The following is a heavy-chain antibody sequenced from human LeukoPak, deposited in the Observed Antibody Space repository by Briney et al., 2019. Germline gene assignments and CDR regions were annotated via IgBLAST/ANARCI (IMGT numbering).Heavy chain of an antibody. J-gene: IGHJ3*02. CDR1: GYSFTSYG. V-gene: IGHV1-18*01. D-gene: IGHD3-3*02. CDR2: ISAYGNT. CDR3: ARDSIDAFDI. Sequence: GASVKVSCKASGYSFTSYGISWVRQAPGQGLEWMGWISAYGNTKNAQKFQGRVTMTTDTSTTTAYMELRSLRSDDTAVYYCARDSIDAFDIWGQGTMVTVSS.